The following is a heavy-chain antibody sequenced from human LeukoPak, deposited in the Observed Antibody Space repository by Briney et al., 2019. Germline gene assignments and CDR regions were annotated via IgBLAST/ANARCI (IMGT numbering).Heavy chain of an antibody. CDR3: ARAGGTSWADY. CDR2: VKQDGTEK. D-gene: IGHD6-13*01. V-gene: IGHV3-7*01. J-gene: IGHJ4*02. Sequence: GGSLRLSCEASEFTFRDYWMTWVRQAPGKGLEWVANVKQDGTEKFYVDSVKSRFTISRDNGKNSLYLQMNSLRVEDTAIYYCARAGGTSWADYWGQGTLVTVSS. CDR1: EFTFRDYW.